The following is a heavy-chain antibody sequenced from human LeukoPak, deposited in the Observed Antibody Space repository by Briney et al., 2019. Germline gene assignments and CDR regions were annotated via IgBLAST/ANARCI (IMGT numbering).Heavy chain of an antibody. V-gene: IGHV4-39*01. CDR1: GGSISSSSYY. J-gene: IGHJ6*03. Sequence: SETLSLTCTVSGGSISSSSYYWGWIRQPPGKGLEWIGSIYYSGSTYYNPSLKSRVTISVDTSKNQFSLKLSSVTAADTAVYYRARQNSIGYYYYYMDVWGKGTTVTVSS. D-gene: IGHD4-11*01. CDR3: ARQNSIGYYYYYMDV. CDR2: IYYSGST.